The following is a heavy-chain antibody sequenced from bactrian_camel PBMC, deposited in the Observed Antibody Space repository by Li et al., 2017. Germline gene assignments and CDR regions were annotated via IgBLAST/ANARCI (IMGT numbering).Heavy chain of an antibody. CDR2: ISDDGVTT. D-gene: IGHD3*01. J-gene: IGHJ4*01. Sequence: DVQLVESGGGSVQAGGSLRLSCTASGFTFDDYAMGWIRQAPGKGLEWVSWISDDGVTTAYGDSVKGRFTISRDNAKNTLYLQLNSLKTEDTAMYYCTKADEWVVYPYEYNSWGQGTQVTVS. CDR3: TKADEWVVYPYEYNS. V-gene: IGHV3-1*01. CDR1: GFTFDDYA.